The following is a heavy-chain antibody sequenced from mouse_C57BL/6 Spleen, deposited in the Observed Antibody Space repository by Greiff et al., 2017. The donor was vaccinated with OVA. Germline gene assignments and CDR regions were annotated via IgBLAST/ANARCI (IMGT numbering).Heavy chain of an antibody. Sequence: QVQLQQPGAELVKPGASVKMSCKASGYTFTSYWITWVKQRPGKGLEWVGAIYPGGGSTNYNEKFKSQATLTVDTSSSTDYMQLSSLTSDDAAVYYCARRYYGSSYETWFAYWGQGTLVTVSA. CDR2: IYPGGGST. D-gene: IGHD1-1*01. CDR1: GYTFTSYW. CDR3: ARRYYGSSYETWFAY. J-gene: IGHJ3*01. V-gene: IGHV1-55*01.